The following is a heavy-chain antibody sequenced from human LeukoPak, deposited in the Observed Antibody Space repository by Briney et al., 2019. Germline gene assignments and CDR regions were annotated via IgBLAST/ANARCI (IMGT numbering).Heavy chain of an antibody. CDR2: IYHSGST. D-gene: IGHD2-15*01. Sequence: TPCVTCAVSGGSISSGGYSWSCIRQPPGKGLKWIGYIYHSGSTYYNPSLKSRVTISVDRSKNQFSLKLSSVTAADTAVYYCARQYCSGGSCSNWFDPWGRGTLDPVSS. V-gene: IGHV4-30-2*01. CDR1: GGSISSGGYS. CDR3: ARQYCSGGSCSNWFDP. J-gene: IGHJ5*02.